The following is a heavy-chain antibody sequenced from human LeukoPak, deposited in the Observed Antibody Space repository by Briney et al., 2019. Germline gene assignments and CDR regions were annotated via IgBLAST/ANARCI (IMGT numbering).Heavy chain of an antibody. Sequence: ASVKVSCKASGYTFTSYDINWVRQATGQGIEWMGWMNPNSGNTGYAQKFQGRVTMTRNTSISTAYMELSSLRSEDTAVYYCARYSSSGVNFDYWGQGTLVTVSS. CDR2: MNPNSGNT. D-gene: IGHD6-13*01. J-gene: IGHJ4*02. CDR1: GYTFTSYD. V-gene: IGHV1-8*01. CDR3: ARYSSSGVNFDY.